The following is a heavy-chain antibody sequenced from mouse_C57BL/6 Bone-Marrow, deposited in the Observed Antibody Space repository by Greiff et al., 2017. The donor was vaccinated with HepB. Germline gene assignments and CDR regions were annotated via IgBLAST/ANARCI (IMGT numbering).Heavy chain of an antibody. V-gene: IGHV1-15*01. CDR2: IDPETGGT. J-gene: IGHJ2*01. Sequence: QVQLMQSGAELVRPGASVTLSCKASGYTFTDYEMHWVKQTPVHGLEWIGAIDPETGGTAYNQKFKGKAILTADKSSSTAYMALRSLTSEDSAVYYCTRGRGNYFDYWGQGTTLTVSS. CDR1: GYTFTDYE. CDR3: TRGRGNYFDY.